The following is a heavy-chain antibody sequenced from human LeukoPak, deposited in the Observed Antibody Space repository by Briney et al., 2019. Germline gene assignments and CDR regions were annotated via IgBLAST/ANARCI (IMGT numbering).Heavy chain of an antibody. CDR2: IYYSGST. CDR1: GGSISSGGYY. CDR3: AGLPRYYDSSGYYLPYYFDY. J-gene: IGHJ4*02. D-gene: IGHD3-22*01. V-gene: IGHV4-31*03. Sequence: SETLSLACTVSGGSISSGGYYWSWIRQHPGKGLEWIGYIYYSGSTYYNPSLKSRVTISVDTSKNQFSLKLSSVTAADTAVYYCAGLPRYYDSSGYYLPYYFDYWGQGTLVTVSS.